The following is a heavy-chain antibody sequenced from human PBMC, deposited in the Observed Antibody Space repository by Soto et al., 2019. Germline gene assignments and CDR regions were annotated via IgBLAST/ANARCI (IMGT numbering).Heavy chain of an antibody. Sequence: GESLKISCKGSGYSFAGYWITWVRQKPGKGLEWMGRIDPSDSQTYYSPSFRGHVTISATKSITTDFLQWSSLRASDTAMYYCARQIYDSDTGPNFQYYFDSWGQGTPVTVSS. CDR1: GYSFAGYW. D-gene: IGHD3-22*01. CDR2: IDPSDSQT. CDR3: ARQIYDSDTGPNFQYYFDS. V-gene: IGHV5-10-1*01. J-gene: IGHJ4*02.